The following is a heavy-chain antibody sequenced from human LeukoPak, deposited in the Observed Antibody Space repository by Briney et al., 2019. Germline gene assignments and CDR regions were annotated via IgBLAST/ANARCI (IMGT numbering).Heavy chain of an antibody. CDR1: GFTVSSNY. Sequence: QPGGSLRLSCTVSGFTVSSNYMSWVRQAPGKGLEWVSVIYSGGRTYYAGSVKGRFTISRDNSKNTLYLQVNSLGAEDTAVYYCAKDLRYYDSSGYWAFDYWGQGTLVTVSS. V-gene: IGHV3-66*01. D-gene: IGHD3-22*01. J-gene: IGHJ4*02. CDR3: AKDLRYYDSSGYWAFDY. CDR2: IYSGGRT.